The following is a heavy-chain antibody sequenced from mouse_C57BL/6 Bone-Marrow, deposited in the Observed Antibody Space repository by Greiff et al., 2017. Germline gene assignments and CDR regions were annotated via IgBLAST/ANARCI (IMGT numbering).Heavy chain of an antibody. Sequence: VQLQQSGAELVRPGASVKLSCTASGFNIKDDYMHWVKQRPEQGLEWIGWIDPENGDTEYASKFQGKATITADTSSNTAYLQLRSLTSEDTAVYYSTTGYGLFAYWGQGTLVTVSA. V-gene: IGHV14-4*01. D-gene: IGHD1-1*02. CDR1: GFNIKDDY. CDR2: IDPENGDT. CDR3: TTGYGLFAY. J-gene: IGHJ3*01.